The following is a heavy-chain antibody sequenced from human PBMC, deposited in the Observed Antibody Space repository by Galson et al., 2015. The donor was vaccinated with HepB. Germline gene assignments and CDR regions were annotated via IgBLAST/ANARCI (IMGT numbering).Heavy chain of an antibody. CDR1: GFTFSSYA. CDR3: VKETMTTGYYYGMDV. D-gene: IGHD4-17*01. Sequence: SLRLSCAASGFTFSSYAMHWVRQAPGKGLEYVSAISSNGGSTYYADSVKGRFTISRDNSKNTLYLQMSSLRAEDTAVYYCVKETMTTGYYYGMDVWGQGTTVTVSS. CDR2: ISSNGGST. J-gene: IGHJ6*02. V-gene: IGHV3-64D*06.